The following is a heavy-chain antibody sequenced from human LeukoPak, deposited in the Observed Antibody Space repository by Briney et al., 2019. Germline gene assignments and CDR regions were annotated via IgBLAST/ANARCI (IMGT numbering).Heavy chain of an antibody. CDR3: AKPHFDY. CDR1: GFTFSRYG. J-gene: IGHJ4*02. V-gene: IGHV3-30*02. Sequence: PGGSLRLSCAASGFTFSRYGMHWVRQAPGKGLEWVAFIRYDGSNKYYAVSVKGRFTISRDNSRNTLYLQMNSLRAEDTAVYYCAKPHFDYWGQGALVTISS. CDR2: IRYDGSNK.